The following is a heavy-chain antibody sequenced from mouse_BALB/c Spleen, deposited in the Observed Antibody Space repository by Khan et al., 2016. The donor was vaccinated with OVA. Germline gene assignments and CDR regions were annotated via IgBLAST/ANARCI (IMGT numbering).Heavy chain of an antibody. CDR2: MYPGTGST. CDR1: GYIFTSYW. J-gene: IGHJ4*01. D-gene: IGHD6-1*01. CDR3: ARDCSSKYAMDY. V-gene: IGHV1S132*01. Sequence: QVQLQQPGAELVRPGASVKLSCKTSGYIFTSYWIHWVKQRSGQGLEWIARMYPGTGSTYYNEKFKGKATLTADKSSSTAYMQLSSLKSEDSAVXIYARDCSSKYAMDYWGQVTSVTVSS.